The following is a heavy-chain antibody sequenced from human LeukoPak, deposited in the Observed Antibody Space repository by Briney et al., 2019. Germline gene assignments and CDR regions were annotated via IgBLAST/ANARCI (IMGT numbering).Heavy chain of an antibody. CDR1: GFTFSIYW. D-gene: IGHD3-16*01. V-gene: IGHV3-74*01. CDR3: ATSSVWGGAFNI. Sequence: GGSLRLSCAASGFTFSIYWMYWVRQAPGKGLMWVSRCDSDGSGTAYVDSVKGRFTVSRDNAKSTLYLQMSSLRAEDTAVYYCATSSVWGGAFNIWGQGTMVTVSS. CDR2: CDSDGSGT. J-gene: IGHJ3*02.